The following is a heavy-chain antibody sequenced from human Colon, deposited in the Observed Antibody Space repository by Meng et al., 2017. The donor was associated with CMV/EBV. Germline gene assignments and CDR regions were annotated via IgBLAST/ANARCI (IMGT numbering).Heavy chain of an antibody. J-gene: IGHJ4*02. V-gene: IGHV1-2*02. D-gene: IGHD1-1*01. Sequence: QPVRSGAEGKKPGASVKVSGTASGTTFTPYYIHWVRQAPGQGLEWVGCMLPKTGALDYAQKFRGRITLTTDTSITTAYMELSGLTSDDTAVYYCIRENWYYDYWGLGTLVTVSS. CDR2: MLPKTGAL. CDR1: GTTFTPYY. CDR3: IRENWYYDY.